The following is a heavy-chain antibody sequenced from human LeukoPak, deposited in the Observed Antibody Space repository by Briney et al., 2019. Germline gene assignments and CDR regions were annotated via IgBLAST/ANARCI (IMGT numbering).Heavy chain of an antibody. J-gene: IGHJ3*02. CDR2: ISGGGGRT. D-gene: IGHD3-9*01. V-gene: IGHV3-23*01. CDR1: GFTFSDYA. CDR3: AKGHGVRYSDWSFDAFDM. Sequence: PGGSLRLSCAASGFTFSDYAMNWVRQAPGRGLEWVSAISGGGGRTYYADSVMGRFTISRDNSNNTLYLQMNSLRAEDTAVYYCAKGHGVRYSDWSFDAFDMWGQGTMVTVSS.